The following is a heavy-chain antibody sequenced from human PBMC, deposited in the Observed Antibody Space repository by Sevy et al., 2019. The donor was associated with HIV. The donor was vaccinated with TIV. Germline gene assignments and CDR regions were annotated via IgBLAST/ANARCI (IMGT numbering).Heavy chain of an antibody. CDR1: GFTFSDYY. J-gene: IGHJ6*02. Sequence: GGSLRLSCAASGFTFSDYYMSWIRQAPGKGLEWVSYITSSGSTIYYADSVKGRFTISRDNAKNSQYLQMNSLRAEDTAVYYCARVLKGAVYSNFTSSGYSADRYYYYGMDVWGQGTTVTVSS. D-gene: IGHD4-4*01. V-gene: IGHV3-11*01. CDR3: ARVLKGAVYSNFTSSGYSADRYYYYGMDV. CDR2: ITSSGSTI.